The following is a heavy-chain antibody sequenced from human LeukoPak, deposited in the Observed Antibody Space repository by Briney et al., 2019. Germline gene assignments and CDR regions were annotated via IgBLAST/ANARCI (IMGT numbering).Heavy chain of an antibody. Sequence: PSETLSLTCAVSGGSISSNNWWGWVRPSPGKGLEWIGEIYHSGSPNYNPSLKSRVTISVDKSRNHFSLNLSSVTAADTAVYYCARVNINNWHSCDYWGQGTLVTVSS. CDR3: ARVNINNWHSCDY. CDR1: GGSISSNNW. V-gene: IGHV4-4*02. D-gene: IGHD1-1*01. CDR2: IYHSGSP. J-gene: IGHJ4*02.